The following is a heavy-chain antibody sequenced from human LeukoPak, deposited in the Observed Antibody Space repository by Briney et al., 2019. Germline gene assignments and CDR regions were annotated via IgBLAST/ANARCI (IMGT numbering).Heavy chain of an antibody. Sequence: SETLSLTCTVSGGSISSSSYYWGWIRQPPGKGLDWIGTIYYSGTTYYNPSFTSRVTISVDTSKNQFSLKLSSVTAADTAVYYCARDYYDSSGYDPGPNWFDPWGQGTLVTVSS. D-gene: IGHD3-22*01. CDR3: ARDYYDSSGYDPGPNWFDP. CDR2: IYYSGTT. CDR1: GGSISSSSYY. V-gene: IGHV4-39*07. J-gene: IGHJ5*02.